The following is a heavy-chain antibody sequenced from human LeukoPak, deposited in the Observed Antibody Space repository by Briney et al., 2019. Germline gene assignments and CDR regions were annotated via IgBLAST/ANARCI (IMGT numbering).Heavy chain of an antibody. V-gene: IGHV3-53*01. D-gene: IGHD3-22*01. Sequence: PGGSLRLSCAASGFTVSSNYMTWVRQAPGKGLEWVSGIYSGGNTYYADSVKGRYTISRDNAKNSLYLQMNSLRAEDTAVYYCAREFYYDSSPFDYWGQGTLVTVSS. CDR2: IYSGGNT. CDR3: AREFYYDSSPFDY. CDR1: GFTVSSNY. J-gene: IGHJ4*02.